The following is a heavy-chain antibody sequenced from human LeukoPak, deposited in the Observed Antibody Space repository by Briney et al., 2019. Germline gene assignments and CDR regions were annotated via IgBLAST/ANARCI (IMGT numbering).Heavy chain of an antibody. D-gene: IGHD2-2*01. CDR1: AGSISSGGYY. CDR3: ARVRIDCSSTSCYHGSFDY. Sequence: SETLSLTCTASAGSISSGGYYWSWIRQHPGKGLEWIGYIYYSGSTYYNPSLKSRVTISVDTSKNQFSLKLSSVTAADTAVYYCARVRIDCSSTSCYHGSFDYWGQGTLVTVSS. CDR2: IYYSGST. J-gene: IGHJ4*02. V-gene: IGHV4-31*03.